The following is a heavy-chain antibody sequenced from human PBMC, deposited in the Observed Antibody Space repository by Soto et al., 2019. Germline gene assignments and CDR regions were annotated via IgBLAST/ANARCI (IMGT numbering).Heavy chain of an antibody. Sequence: PGGSLRLSCAAAGFTISSYSMGWVRQNTGKGLECVSTITSSGGTTIYADSVKGRFAISRDSSKSSLYLQLNGLRAEDTAIYYCVKGVKSRGTYYFDYWGQGTPVTVS. CDR1: GFTISSYS. CDR3: VKGVKSRGTYYFDY. CDR2: ITSSGGTT. J-gene: IGHJ4*02. V-gene: IGHV3-23*01. D-gene: IGHD3-10*01.